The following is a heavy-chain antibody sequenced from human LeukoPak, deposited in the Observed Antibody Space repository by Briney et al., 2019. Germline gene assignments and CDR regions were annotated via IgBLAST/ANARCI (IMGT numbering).Heavy chain of an antibody. V-gene: IGHV3-33*06. D-gene: IGHD3-16*02. CDR3: AKDMRRTGLCLGELSSDAFDI. J-gene: IGHJ3*02. CDR1: GFTFSSYG. Sequence: PGRSLRLSCAASGFTFSSYGMHWVRQAPGKGLEWVAVIWYDGSNKYYADSVKGRFTISRDNSKNTLYLQMNSLRAEDTAVYYCAKDMRRTGLCLGELSSDAFDIWGQGTMVTVSS. CDR2: IWYDGSNK.